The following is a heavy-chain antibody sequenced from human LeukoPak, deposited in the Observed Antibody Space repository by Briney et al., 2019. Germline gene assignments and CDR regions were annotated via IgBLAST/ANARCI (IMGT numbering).Heavy chain of an antibody. D-gene: IGHD3-10*01. CDR3: AKPQPLLWLGELHFDY. CDR2: ISGSGGST. V-gene: IGHV3-23*01. Sequence: PGGSLRLSCAASGFTFSSYAMSWVRQAPGKGLEWVSAISGSGGSTYYADSVKGRFTISRDNSKNTLYLQMNSLRAEDTAVYYCAKPQPLLWLGELHFDYWGQGTLVTVSS. J-gene: IGHJ4*02. CDR1: GFTFSSYA.